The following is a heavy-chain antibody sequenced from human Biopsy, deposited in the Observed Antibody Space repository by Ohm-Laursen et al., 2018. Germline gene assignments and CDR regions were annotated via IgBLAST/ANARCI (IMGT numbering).Heavy chain of an antibody. Sequence: SLRLSCTASGFSFSDYHMRWIRQAPGRGLEWVSYISGGGTIYYGDSMKGRVTISRDNAKNSLYLQMHSLRAEDMAVYYCARDTRWSPYSVDVWGQGTTVTVSS. CDR3: ARDTRWSPYSVDV. V-gene: IGHV3-11*01. CDR2: ISGGGTI. CDR1: GFSFSDYH. J-gene: IGHJ6*02. D-gene: IGHD4-23*01.